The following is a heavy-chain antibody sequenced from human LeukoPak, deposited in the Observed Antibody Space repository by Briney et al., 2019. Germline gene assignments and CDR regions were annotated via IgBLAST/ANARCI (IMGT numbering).Heavy chain of an antibody. D-gene: IGHD6-13*01. J-gene: IGHJ6*02. V-gene: IGHV3-66*01. CDR2: IYSGGST. Sequence: GGSLRLSCIASGFTVSSNYMSWVRQAPGKGLEWVSVIYSGGSTYYADSVKGRFTISRDNSKNTLYLQMNSLRAEDTAVYYCARGTYSSSPYPLWGQGTTVTVSS. CDR3: ARGTYSSSPYPL. CDR1: GFTVSSNY.